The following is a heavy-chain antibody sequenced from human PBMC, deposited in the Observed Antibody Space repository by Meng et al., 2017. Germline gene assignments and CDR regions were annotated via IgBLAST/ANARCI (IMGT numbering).Heavy chain of an antibody. D-gene: IGHD7-27*01. Sequence: VRGVRAGAGGKKLGAAGKVCCKGCGCTVSSYDMRWVRKATGKGREWVGGIIPIFGTANNAQKFQGRVTITADESTSTAYMELSSLRSEDTAVYYCVSNDGTGDRTGGDYWGQGTLVTVSS. CDR1: GCTVSSYD. CDR3: VSNDGTGDRTGGDY. J-gene: IGHJ4*02. V-gene: IGHV1-69*01. CDR2: IIPIFGTA.